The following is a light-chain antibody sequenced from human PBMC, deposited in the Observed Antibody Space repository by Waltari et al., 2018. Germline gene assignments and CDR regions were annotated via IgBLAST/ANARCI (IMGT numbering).Light chain of an antibody. J-gene: IGLJ2*01. CDR2: NDS. CDR3: QVWDTSSDHVV. CDR1: HIGSKS. V-gene: IGLV3-21*04. Sequence: SSVLTQAAPVPVAPVKTPRITSGGTHIGSKSLHWYQQKTGPAPVLVIYNDSDRPSGIAERVSGSNSGNTATLTISRVEGGDEADDYCQVWDTSSDHVVVGGGTKLTVL.